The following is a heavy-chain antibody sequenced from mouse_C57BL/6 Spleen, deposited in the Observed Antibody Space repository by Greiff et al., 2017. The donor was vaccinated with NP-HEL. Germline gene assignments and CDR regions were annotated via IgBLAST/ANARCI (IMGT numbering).Heavy chain of an antibody. D-gene: IGHD2-3*01. J-gene: IGHJ2*01. Sequence: EVKLMESGGGLVKPGGSLKLSCAASGFTFSDYGMHWVRQAPEKGLEWVAYISSGSSTIYYADTVKGRFTISRDNARNTLFLQMTSLRSEDTAMYYCARHDGYLYYFDYWGQGTTLTVSS. CDR2: ISSGSSTI. CDR3: ARHDGYLYYFDY. CDR1: GFTFSDYG. V-gene: IGHV5-17*01.